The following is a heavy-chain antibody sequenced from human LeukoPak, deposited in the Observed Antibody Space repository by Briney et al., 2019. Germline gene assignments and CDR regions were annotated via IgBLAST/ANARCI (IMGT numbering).Heavy chain of an antibody. V-gene: IGHV1-69*06. CDR3: ARDVSSYYDILTGFDY. CDR1: GGTFSSYA. J-gene: IGHJ4*02. D-gene: IGHD3-9*01. Sequence: SVKVSCKASGGTFSSYAISWVRQAPGQGLEWMGGIIPIFGTANYAQKFQGRVTITADKSTSTAYMELRSLRSDDTAVYYCARDVSSYYDILTGFDYWGQGTLVTVSS. CDR2: IIPIFGTA.